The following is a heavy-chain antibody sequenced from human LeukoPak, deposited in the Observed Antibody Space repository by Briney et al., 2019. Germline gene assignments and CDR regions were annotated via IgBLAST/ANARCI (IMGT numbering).Heavy chain of an antibody. Sequence: SETLSLTCTVSLGSISSYLWSWIRQPPGKGLERMGHIYYSGSTNYNPSLKSRVTISVDTSKNQFSLKLSPVTAADTAVYYCARVSPLLWFGEFDYWGQGTLVTVSS. CDR1: LGSISSYL. V-gene: IGHV4-59*01. CDR3: ARVSPLLWFGEFDY. J-gene: IGHJ4*02. CDR2: IYYSGST. D-gene: IGHD3-10*01.